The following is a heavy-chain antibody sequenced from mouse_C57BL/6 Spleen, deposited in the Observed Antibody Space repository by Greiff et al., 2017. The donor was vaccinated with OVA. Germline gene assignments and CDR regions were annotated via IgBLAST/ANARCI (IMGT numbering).Heavy chain of an antibody. CDR2: ISYSGST. CDR1: GYSITSGYD. J-gene: IGHJ1*03. V-gene: IGHV3-1*01. CDR3: ARAGYYYGSSYYFDV. D-gene: IGHD1-1*01. Sequence: EVQLVESGPGMVKPSQSLSLTCTVTGYSITSGYDWHWIRHFPGNKLEWMGYISYSGSTNYNPSLKSRISITHDTSKNHFFLKLKSGTTEDTATYYCARAGYYYGSSYYFDVWGTGTTVTVSS.